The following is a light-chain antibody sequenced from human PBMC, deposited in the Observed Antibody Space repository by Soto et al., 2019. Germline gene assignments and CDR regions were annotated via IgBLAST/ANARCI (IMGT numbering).Light chain of an antibody. CDR2: AAS. V-gene: IGKV1-6*01. J-gene: IGKJ2*01. Sequence: AIPMTQSPSSLSASVGDRVTITCRASQGIGTDLGWYQQTPGKAPKLLIYAASTLQSGVPSRFSGSGSGTDFTLTISSLQPEDFATYYCLQDYNYPYAFGYGTKLESK. CDR3: LQDYNYPYA. CDR1: QGIGTD.